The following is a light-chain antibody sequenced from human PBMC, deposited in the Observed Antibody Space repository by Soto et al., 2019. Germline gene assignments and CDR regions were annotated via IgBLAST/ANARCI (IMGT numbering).Light chain of an antibody. V-gene: IGKV3-15*01. CDR2: GAS. CDR3: QQYDNWPLT. Sequence: EIVMQQSLATVPVSQRERATLSCRASQSFSSNLAWYQQKPGQAPRFLIYGASTRATGIPARFSGSGSGTEFTLTISSLQSEDFAVYCCQQYDNWPLTFGGGTKVDI. CDR1: QSFSSN. J-gene: IGKJ4*01.